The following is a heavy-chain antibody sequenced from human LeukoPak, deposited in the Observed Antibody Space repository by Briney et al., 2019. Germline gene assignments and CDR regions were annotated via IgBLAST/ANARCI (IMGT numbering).Heavy chain of an antibody. Sequence: GGSLRLSCAASGFTFSSYWMSWVRQVPGKGLEWVANIKQDGSEKRYVDPVKGRFTISRDNAKNSLYLQMNSLRDEDTAVYYCARAPATNEWRCMDYWGQGTLVTVSS. D-gene: IGHD2-8*02. J-gene: IGHJ4*02. CDR1: GFTFSSYW. CDR2: IKQDGSEK. CDR3: ARAPATNEWRCMDY. V-gene: IGHV3-7*01.